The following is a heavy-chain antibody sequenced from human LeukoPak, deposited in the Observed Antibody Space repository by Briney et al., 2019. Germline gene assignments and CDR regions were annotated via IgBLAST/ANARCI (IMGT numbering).Heavy chain of an antibody. V-gene: IGHV3-48*04. CDR3: ARDGYGDYGTGEYYYYYYMDV. D-gene: IGHD4-17*01. Sequence: GGSLRLSCAASGFTFSSYSMNWVRQAPGKGLEWVSYISSSSSTIYYADSAKGRFTISRDNAKNSLYLQMNSLRAEDTAVYYCARDGYGDYGTGEYYYYYYMDVWGKGTTVTVSS. CDR1: GFTFSSYS. CDR2: ISSSSSTI. J-gene: IGHJ6*03.